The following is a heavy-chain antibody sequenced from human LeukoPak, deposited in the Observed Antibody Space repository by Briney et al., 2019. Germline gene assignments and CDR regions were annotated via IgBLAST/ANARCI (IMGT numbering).Heavy chain of an antibody. V-gene: IGHV3-21*01. D-gene: IGHD3-10*01. CDR3: ARDRGITMVRGVTPNYYGMDV. CDR2: ISSSSSYI. J-gene: IGHJ6*02. Sequence: PGGSLRLSCAASGFTFSSYGMNWVRQASGKGLEWVSSISSSSSYIYYADSVKGRFTISRDNAKNSLYLQMNSLRAEDTAVYYCARDRGITMVRGVTPNYYGMDVWGQGTTVTVSS. CDR1: GFTFSSYG.